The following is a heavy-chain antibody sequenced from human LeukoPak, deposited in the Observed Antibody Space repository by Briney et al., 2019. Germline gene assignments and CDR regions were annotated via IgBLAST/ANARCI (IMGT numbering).Heavy chain of an antibody. V-gene: IGHV1-3*01. CDR1: GYTFTTYA. J-gene: IGHJ4*02. CDR2: INAGNGNT. D-gene: IGHD6-13*01. Sequence: ASVKVSCKASGYTFTTYAMHWVRQAPGQRLEWMGWINAGNGNTKYSQKFQARVTITRDTSASTAYMEMRSLRSEDTAVYYCARDPIGSRWPYYFDYWGQGILVTVSS. CDR3: ARDPIGSRWPYYFDY.